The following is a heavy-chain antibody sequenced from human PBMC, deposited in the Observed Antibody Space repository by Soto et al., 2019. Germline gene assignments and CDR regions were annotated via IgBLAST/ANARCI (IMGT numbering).Heavy chain of an antibody. D-gene: IGHD3-22*01. V-gene: IGHV1-69*19. Sequence: QVQLVQSGAEVKKTGSSVKVSCKISGGSFSRHALDWVRQAPGQGLEWMGGIVPKLGTVIYAQNFQARVTISADELTNNSYLELSGLTFEDTAVYYFASPRTYDYESDGYYGHQFDALGQGTLVTVSS. CDR2: IVPKLGTV. CDR1: GGSFSRHA. CDR3: ASPRTYDYESDGYYGHQFDA. J-gene: IGHJ5*02.